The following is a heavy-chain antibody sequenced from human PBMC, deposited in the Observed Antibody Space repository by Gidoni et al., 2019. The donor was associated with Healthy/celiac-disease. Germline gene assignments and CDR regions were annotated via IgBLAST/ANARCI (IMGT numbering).Heavy chain of an antibody. CDR2: ISSSGSTI. D-gene: IGHD3-22*01. CDR3: ARVPVVIYAFDI. Sequence: EVQLVESGGGLVQPGGSLRLSCAASGFTFSSYEMNWVRQAPGKGLAWVSYISSSGSTIYYADSVKGRFTISRDNAKNSLYLQMNSLRAEDTAVYYCARVPVVIYAFDIWGQGTMVTVSS. CDR1: GFTFSSYE. J-gene: IGHJ3*02. V-gene: IGHV3-48*03.